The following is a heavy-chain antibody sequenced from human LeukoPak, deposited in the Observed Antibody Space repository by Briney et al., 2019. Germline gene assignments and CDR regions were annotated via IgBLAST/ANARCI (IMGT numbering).Heavy chain of an antibody. J-gene: IGHJ6*02. CDR3: ARDPGITIFGVVIPRYGMDV. D-gene: IGHD3-3*01. Sequence: PSETLSLTCTVSGGSISSYYWSWIRQPPGEGLEWIGYIYYSGSTNYNPSLKSRVTISVDTSKNQFSLKLSSVTAADTAVYYCARDPGITIFGVVIPRYGMDVWGQGTTVTVSS. V-gene: IGHV4-59*01. CDR1: GGSISSYY. CDR2: IYYSGST.